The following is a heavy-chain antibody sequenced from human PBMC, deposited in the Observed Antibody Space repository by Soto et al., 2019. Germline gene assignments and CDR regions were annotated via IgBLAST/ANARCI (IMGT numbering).Heavy chain of an antibody. D-gene: IGHD5-18*01. CDR1: GYTFTNND. Sequence: GASVKVSCKASGYTFTNNDVTWVRQATGQGLEWMGWMNPGSGDTGYAQKFQGRVTMTRDISIATAYMEQSSLRSEDTAIYYCARMASFGSLNWFDPWGQGTLVTVSS. V-gene: IGHV1-8*01. J-gene: IGHJ5*01. CDR2: MNPGSGDT. CDR3: ARMASFGSLNWFDP.